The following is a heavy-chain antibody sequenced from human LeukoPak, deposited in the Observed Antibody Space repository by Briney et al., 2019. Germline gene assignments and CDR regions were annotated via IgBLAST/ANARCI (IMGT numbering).Heavy chain of an antibody. CDR1: GGSISSGSYY. V-gene: IGHV4-61*02. D-gene: IGHD3-10*01. CDR2: IYTSGST. J-gene: IGHJ4*02. CDR3: ARVQDTLVRGVIWYYFDY. Sequence: SETLSLTCTVSGGSISSGSYYWSWIRQPAGKGLEWIGRIYTSGSTNYNPSLKSRVTISADTSKNQFSLKLSSVTAADTAVYYCARVQDTLVRGVIWYYFDYWGQGTLVTVSS.